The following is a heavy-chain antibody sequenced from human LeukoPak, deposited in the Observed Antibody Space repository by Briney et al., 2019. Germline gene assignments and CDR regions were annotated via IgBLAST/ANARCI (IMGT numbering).Heavy chain of an antibody. J-gene: IGHJ4*02. CDR3: ARSNHFWSGFLDT. V-gene: IGHV4-39*07. CDR2: VDYNGNI. Sequence: SETLSLTCTVVGGSISSRDEYWNWIRQPPGKGLEWIGNVDYNGNIYYSPSLKSRALVSVDTSKNQVSLRLTSVTAADTAVYFCARSNHFWSGFLDTWGQGTLVTVSS. CDR1: GGSISSRDEY. D-gene: IGHD3-3*02.